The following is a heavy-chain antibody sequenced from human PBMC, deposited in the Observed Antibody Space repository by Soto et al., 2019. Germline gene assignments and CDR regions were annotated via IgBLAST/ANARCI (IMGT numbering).Heavy chain of an antibody. CDR1: GGTFSSYT. V-gene: IGHV1-69*08. J-gene: IGHJ4*02. CDR2: IIPILGIA. CDR3: ARDRSRLPTKTYYYDSSGYYFDY. D-gene: IGHD3-22*01. Sequence: QVQLVQSGAEVKKPGSSVKVSCKASGGTFSSYTISWVRQAPGQGREWMGRIIPILGIANYAQKFQGRVTITADKSTSTAYMELSSLRSEDTAVYYCARDRSRLPTKTYYYDSSGYYFDYWGQGTLVTVSS.